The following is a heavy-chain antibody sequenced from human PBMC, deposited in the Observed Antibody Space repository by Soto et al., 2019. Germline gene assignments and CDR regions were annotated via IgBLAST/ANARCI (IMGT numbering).Heavy chain of an antibody. V-gene: IGHV3-9*01. D-gene: IGHD5-18*01. J-gene: IGHJ4*02. CDR2: ISWNSGSI. Sequence: EVQLVESGGGLVQPGRSLRLSCAASGFTFDDYAMHWVRHAPGKGLEWVSGISWNSGSIGYADSVKGRFTISRDNAKNSLYLQMNSLRAEDTALYYCAKGRIQLWFYPDFDYWGQGTLVTVSS. CDR1: GFTFDDYA. CDR3: AKGRIQLWFYPDFDY.